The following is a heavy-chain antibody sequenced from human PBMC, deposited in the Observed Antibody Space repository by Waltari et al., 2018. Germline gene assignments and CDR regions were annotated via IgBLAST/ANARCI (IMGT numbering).Heavy chain of an antibody. J-gene: IGHJ6*02. D-gene: IGHD5-18*01. CDR2: INPNSGGT. Sequence: QVQLVQSGAEVKKPGASVKVSCKASGYTFTGYYMHWVRQAPGQWLEWMGWINPNSGGTNYAQKFQGRVTMTRDTSISTAYMELSRLRSDDTAVYYCARDLTRGYSYGYYYYYGMDVWGQGTTVTVSS. V-gene: IGHV1-2*02. CDR3: ARDLTRGYSYGYYYYYGMDV. CDR1: GYTFTGYY.